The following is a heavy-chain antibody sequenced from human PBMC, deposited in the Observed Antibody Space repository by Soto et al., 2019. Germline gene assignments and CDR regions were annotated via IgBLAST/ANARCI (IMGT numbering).Heavy chain of an antibody. CDR3: ARELKRGAKAAFDI. D-gene: IGHD3-10*01. J-gene: IGHJ3*02. CDR1: GVTFSSYA. Sequence: QVQLVQSGAEVKKPGSSVKVSCTASGVTFSSYAISWVRQAPGQGLEWMGGIIPIFGTANYAQKFQGRVTITADESTSTAYIELSSLRSEDTAVYCCARELKRGAKAAFDIWGQGTMVTVSS. CDR2: IIPIFGTA. V-gene: IGHV1-69*01.